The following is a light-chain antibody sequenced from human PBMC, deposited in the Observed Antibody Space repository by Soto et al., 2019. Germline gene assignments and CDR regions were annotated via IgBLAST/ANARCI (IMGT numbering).Light chain of an antibody. Sequence: EIVLTQSPGTPSFSPGGRAPPSFRASQSVSTSYVAWYQQKFGQAPRLLIYDAFSRATGIPDRFSASGSGTDFTLTISRLEPEDSAVYYCQQYKTFGQGTKVDIK. V-gene: IGKV3-20*01. CDR2: DAF. CDR3: QQYKT. CDR1: QSVSTSY. J-gene: IGKJ1*01.